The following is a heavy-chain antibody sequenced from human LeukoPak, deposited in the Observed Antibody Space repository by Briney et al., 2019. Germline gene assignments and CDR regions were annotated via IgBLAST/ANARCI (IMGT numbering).Heavy chain of an antibody. J-gene: IGHJ5*02. V-gene: IGHV3-30-3*01. CDR1: GFTFSSYA. D-gene: IGHD5-12*01. CDR3: ARGYSDYDYPSTVGS. Sequence: PGGSLRLSCAVSGFTFSSYAMHGVRQAPGKGLEWVAVISYDGSNKYYADSVKGRFTISRDNSKNTLYLQMNSLRAEDTAVYYCARGYSDYDYPSTVGSWGQGTLVTVSS. CDR2: ISYDGSNK.